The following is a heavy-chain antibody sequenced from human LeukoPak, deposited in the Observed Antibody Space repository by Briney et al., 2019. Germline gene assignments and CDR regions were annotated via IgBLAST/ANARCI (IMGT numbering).Heavy chain of an antibody. Sequence: SETLSLTCTVSGGSVSSGSYYWSWIRQPPGKGLEWIGYIYYSGSTNYNPSLKSRVTISVDTSKNQFSLKPSSVTAADTAVYYCARGGGDYDFWSGPRYYGMDVWGQGTTVTVSS. CDR2: IYYSGST. J-gene: IGHJ6*02. CDR1: GGSVSSGSYY. D-gene: IGHD3-3*01. V-gene: IGHV4-61*01. CDR3: ARGGGDYDFWSGPRYYGMDV.